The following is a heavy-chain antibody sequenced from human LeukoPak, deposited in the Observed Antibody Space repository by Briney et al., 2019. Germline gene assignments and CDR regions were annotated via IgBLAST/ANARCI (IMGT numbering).Heavy chain of an antibody. CDR2: IYYSGST. D-gene: IGHD3-3*01. Sequence: SETLSLTCTVSGGFISRYYWSWVRQPPGKGREWIGYIYYSGSTNYNPSLKSRVTISVDTSKNQFSLKLSSVTAADTAVYYCARGYDFWSGYRNYYMDVWGKGTTVTVSS. CDR1: GGFISRYY. V-gene: IGHV4-59*01. CDR3: ARGYDFWSGYRNYYMDV. J-gene: IGHJ6*03.